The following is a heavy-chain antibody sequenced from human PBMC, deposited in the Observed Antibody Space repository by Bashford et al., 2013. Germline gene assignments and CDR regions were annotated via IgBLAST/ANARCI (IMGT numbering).Heavy chain of an antibody. J-gene: IGHJ6*02. Sequence: VRQAPGKGLEWVSVISGSGGSTNYADSVRGRFTISRDNSKNTLYLQMDSLRAGDTAVYYCAKALPSSRSNIPGYFHYGLDVWGQGTTVTVSS. D-gene: IGHD6-6*01. CDR2: ISGSGGST. V-gene: IGHV3-23*01. CDR3: AKALPSSRSNIPGYFHYGLDV.